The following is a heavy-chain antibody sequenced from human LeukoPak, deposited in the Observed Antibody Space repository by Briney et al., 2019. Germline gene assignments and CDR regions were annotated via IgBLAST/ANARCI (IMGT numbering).Heavy chain of an antibody. CDR3: ARRSRGTGSWYYFDY. V-gene: IGHV3-48*03. Sequence: PGGSLRLSCAASGFTFSSYEMNWVRQAPGKGLEWVSYISNSGNTIYYADSVKGRFTISRDNAKNSLYLQMNSLRAEDTDVYYCARRSRGTGSWYYFDYWGQGTLVTVSS. CDR2: ISNSGNTI. CDR1: GFTFSSYE. J-gene: IGHJ4*02. D-gene: IGHD3-10*01.